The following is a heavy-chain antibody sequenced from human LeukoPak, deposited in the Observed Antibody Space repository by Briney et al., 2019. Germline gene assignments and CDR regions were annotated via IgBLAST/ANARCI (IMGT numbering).Heavy chain of an antibody. Sequence: AGGSLRLSCATSGFTFSAFPMHWVRQAPGKGLESVSAISEFGSRTYYANSVRGRFITSRDNSKSTLDLQMDSLRLEDMAVYYCARETKGDYDYWGQGTLVTVSS. J-gene: IGHJ4*02. CDR1: GFTFSAFP. V-gene: IGHV3-64*01. D-gene: IGHD2-21*01. CDR3: ARETKGDYDY. CDR2: ISEFGSRT.